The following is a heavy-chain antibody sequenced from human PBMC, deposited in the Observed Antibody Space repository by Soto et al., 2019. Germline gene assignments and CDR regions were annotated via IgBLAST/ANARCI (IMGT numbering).Heavy chain of an antibody. CDR1: GFSLSTSGVG. D-gene: IGHD3-22*01. CDR2: IYWDDDK. Sequence: QITLKESGPTLVKPTQTLTLTCTFSGFSLSTSGVGVGWIRQPPGKALEWLALIYWDDDKRYSPSLKSRLTITKDTAKKQVIHTIANRDPVDTATYYCAHRRNGGIYYDSSCYYDLDAFDIWGQGTMVTVSS. V-gene: IGHV2-5*02. J-gene: IGHJ3*02. CDR3: AHRRNGGIYYDSSCYYDLDAFDI.